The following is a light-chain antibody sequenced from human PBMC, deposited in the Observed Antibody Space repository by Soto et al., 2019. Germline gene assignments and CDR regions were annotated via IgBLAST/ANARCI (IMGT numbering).Light chain of an antibody. Sequence: QSVLTQPPSVSGAPGQRVTISCSGSRSNIGAGHDVHWYQQLPGTAPKLLIYGNSNRPSGVPDRFSGSKSGTSASLAITGLQAEDEADYYCQSYDSSLSAFYVFGTGTKVTVL. CDR3: QSYDSSLSAFYV. J-gene: IGLJ1*01. CDR2: GNS. CDR1: RSNIGAGHD. V-gene: IGLV1-40*01.